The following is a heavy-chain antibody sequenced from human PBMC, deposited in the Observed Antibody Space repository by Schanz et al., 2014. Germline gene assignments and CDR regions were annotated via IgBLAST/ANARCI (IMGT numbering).Heavy chain of an antibody. J-gene: IGHJ4*02. CDR2: ISGSGGDT. CDR3: ARDPNSVNEIDY. CDR1: GFTFSSYA. Sequence: EVQLLESGGGLVQPGGSLRLSCAASGFTFSSYAMSWVRQAPGKGLEWVSAISGSGGDTYYADSVKGRFTLSRDNAKNSMYLQMNSLRVEDTAVYYCARDPNSVNEIDYWGQGTLVTVSS. D-gene: IGHD5-12*01. V-gene: IGHV3-23*01.